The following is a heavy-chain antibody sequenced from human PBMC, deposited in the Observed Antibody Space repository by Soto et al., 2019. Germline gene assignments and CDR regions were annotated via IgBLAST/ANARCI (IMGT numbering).Heavy chain of an antibody. V-gene: IGHV3-23*01. J-gene: IGHJ3*02. D-gene: IGHD3-22*01. CDR2: ISGSGGST. Sequence: GGSLRLSCASSVFTFSSYAMSWVRQAPGKGLEWVSAISGSGGSTYYADSVKGRFTISRDNSKNTLYLQMNSLRAEDTAVYYCAKDQYYYDSSGYYYLGAFDIWGQGTMVTVSS. CDR1: VFTFSSYA. CDR3: AKDQYYYDSSGYYYLGAFDI.